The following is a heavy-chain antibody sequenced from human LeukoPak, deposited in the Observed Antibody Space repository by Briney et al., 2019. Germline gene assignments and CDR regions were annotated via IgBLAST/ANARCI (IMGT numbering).Heavy chain of an antibody. V-gene: IGHV3-23*01. CDR2: ISGSGGST. D-gene: IGHD6-19*01. Sequence: GGSLRLSCAASGFTFSSYGMHWVRQAPGKGLEWVSAISGSGGSTYYADSVKGRFTISRDNSKNTLYLQMNSLRAEDTAVYYCAKGQQWLVQGLYNWFDPWGQGTLVTVSS. J-gene: IGHJ5*02. CDR3: AKGQQWLVQGLYNWFDP. CDR1: GFTFSSYG.